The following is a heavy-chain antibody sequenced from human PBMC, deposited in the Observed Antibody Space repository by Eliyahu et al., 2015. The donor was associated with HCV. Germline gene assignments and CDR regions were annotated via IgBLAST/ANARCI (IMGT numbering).Heavy chain of an antibody. CDR1: GTTFXGPG. CDR2: ISFDGTTK. V-gene: IGHV3-30*03. J-gene: IGHJ4*02. Sequence: QVQLLESGGXVVQPXRSLXXSCXASGTTFXGPGMXWVRQPPGKGLEWVAVISFDGTTKYYADSVKDRFTISRDNSKNTLYLQMNSLRPEDTAFYFCSTDFGESWGRGTLVTVSS. D-gene: IGHD3-10*01. CDR3: STDFGES.